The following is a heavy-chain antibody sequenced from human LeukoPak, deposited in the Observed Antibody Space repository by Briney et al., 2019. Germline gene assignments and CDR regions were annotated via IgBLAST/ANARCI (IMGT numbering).Heavy chain of an antibody. Sequence: SETLSLTCAVSGYSISSGYYWGWIRQPPGKGLEWIGSIYHSGSTYYNPSLKSRVTISVDTSKNQFSLKLSSVTAADTAVYYCARVAGSGSPSARWFDPWGQGTLVTVSS. V-gene: IGHV4-38-2*01. CDR1: GYSISSGYY. D-gene: IGHD3-10*01. J-gene: IGHJ5*02. CDR3: ARVAGSGSPSARWFDP. CDR2: IYHSGST.